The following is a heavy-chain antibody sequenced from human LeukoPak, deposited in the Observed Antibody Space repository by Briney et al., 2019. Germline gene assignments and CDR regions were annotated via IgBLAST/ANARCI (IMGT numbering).Heavy chain of an antibody. V-gene: IGHV4-39*01. Sequence: KTPETLSLTCTVSGGSISSSSYYWGWIRQPPGKGLEWIGSIYYSGSTYYNPSLKSRVTISVDTSKNQFSLKLSSVTAADTAVYYCARGPFYYYDSSGYPFDYWGQGTLVTVSS. CDR3: ARGPFYYYDSSGYPFDY. J-gene: IGHJ4*02. CDR1: GGSISSSSYY. D-gene: IGHD3-22*01. CDR2: IYYSGST.